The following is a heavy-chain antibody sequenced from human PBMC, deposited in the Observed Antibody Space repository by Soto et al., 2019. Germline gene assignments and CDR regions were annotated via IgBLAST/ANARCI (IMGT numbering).Heavy chain of an antibody. D-gene: IGHD3-22*01. Sequence: ASAKVSCKVSGYAVNELSIHWVRQAPGKGLEWLGGFEPEDGQTIYSQNFQGRLAMTEDTYAEAAFMELSSLRSEDTAVYFCATQHETHSYDIDSVSYDTFEVWGQGTLVTVSS. J-gene: IGHJ3*01. CDR3: ATQHETHSYDIDSVSYDTFEV. CDR2: FEPEDGQT. CDR1: GYAVNELS. V-gene: IGHV1-24*01.